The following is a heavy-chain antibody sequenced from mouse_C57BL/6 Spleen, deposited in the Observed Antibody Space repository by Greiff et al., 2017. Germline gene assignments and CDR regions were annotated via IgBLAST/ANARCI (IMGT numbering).Heavy chain of an antibody. V-gene: IGHV5-6*01. D-gene: IGHD2-5*01. CDR3: ARRDSKNAMDY. J-gene: IGHJ4*01. CDR2: ISSGGSYT. CDR1: GFTFSSYG. Sequence: EVHLVESGGDLVKPGGSLKLSCAASGFTFSSYGMSWVRQTPDKRLAWVATISSGGSYTYYPDSVKGRFTISRDNAKNTLYLQMSSLKSEDTAMYYCARRDSKNAMDYWGQGTSVTVSS.